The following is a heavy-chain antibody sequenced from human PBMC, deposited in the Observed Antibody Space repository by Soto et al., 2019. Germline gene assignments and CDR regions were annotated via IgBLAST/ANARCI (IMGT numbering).Heavy chain of an antibody. J-gene: IGHJ4*02. V-gene: IGHV4-4*02. Sequence: QVQLQESGPGLVKPSGTMSLTCAVSSGSISSSNWWSWVRQPPGKGLEWIGEIYHRGSTNYNPSLKSRVTISVDKSKNQLSLKLSSVTAADTAVYYCARGKAAFCSGGSCYLDYWGQGTLVTVSA. CDR3: ARGKAAFCSGGSCYLDY. CDR1: SGSISSSNW. CDR2: IYHRGST. D-gene: IGHD2-15*01.